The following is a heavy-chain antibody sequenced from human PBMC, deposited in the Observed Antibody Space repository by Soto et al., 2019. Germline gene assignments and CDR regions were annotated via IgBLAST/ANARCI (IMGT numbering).Heavy chain of an antibody. V-gene: IGHV1-8*01. J-gene: IGHJ4*02. CDR3: ARETDTSMVDY. CDR2: LNPRNGQT. CDR1: GYNFSAYY. D-gene: IGHD5-18*01. Sequence: QVQLVQSGAEVKKPGASVKVSCQTSGYNFSAYYFNWVRQAAGQGLEWMGWLNPRNGQTGYVQKFRGRVTMTRDTSIATVYLELSRLTSEDTAIYFCARETDTSMVDYWGQGTLVTVSS.